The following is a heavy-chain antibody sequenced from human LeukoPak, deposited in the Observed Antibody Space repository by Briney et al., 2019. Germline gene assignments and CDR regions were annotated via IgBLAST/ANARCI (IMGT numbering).Heavy chain of an antibody. V-gene: IGHV3-23*01. J-gene: IGHJ4*02. D-gene: IGHD5-12*01. CDR2: ISGSGGST. Sequence: PGGSLRLPCAASGFTFSSYAMSWVRQAPGKGLEWVSAISGSGGSTYYADSVKGRFTISRDNSKNILYLQMNSLRAEDTAVYYCAKDWMSTIINYFDYWGQGTLVTVSS. CDR3: AKDWMSTIINYFDY. CDR1: GFTFSSYA.